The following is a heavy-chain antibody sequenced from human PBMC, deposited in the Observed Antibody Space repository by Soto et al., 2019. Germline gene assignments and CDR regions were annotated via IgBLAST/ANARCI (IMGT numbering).Heavy chain of an antibody. Sequence: SETLSLTCPVSGGSISSGGYYWSWIRQHPGKGLEWIGYIYYSGSTYYNPSLKSRVTISVDTSKNQFSLKLSSVTAADTAVYYCAGHGSGSYYNLDYWGQGTLVTVSS. CDR3: AGHGSGSYYNLDY. J-gene: IGHJ4*02. CDR1: GGSISSGGYY. D-gene: IGHD3-10*01. V-gene: IGHV4-31*03. CDR2: IYYSGST.